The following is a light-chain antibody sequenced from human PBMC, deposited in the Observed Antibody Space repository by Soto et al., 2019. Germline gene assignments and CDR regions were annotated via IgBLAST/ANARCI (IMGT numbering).Light chain of an antibody. CDR1: QSVGSN. V-gene: IGKV3-11*01. CDR2: DAS. J-gene: IGKJ4*01. CDR3: QQRSNWPLT. Sequence: ETVLTQSPATLSLSPGERATLSCMASQSVGSNLAWYQQKPGQAPRLLIFDASNRATGIPARFSGSGSGTDFTLTISSLEPEDFAVYYCQQRSNWPLTFGGGTKV.